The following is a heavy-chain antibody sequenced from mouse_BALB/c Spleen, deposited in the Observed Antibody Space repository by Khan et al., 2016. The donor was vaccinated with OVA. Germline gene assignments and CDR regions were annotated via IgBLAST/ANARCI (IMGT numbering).Heavy chain of an antibody. J-gene: IGHJ2*01. Sequence: EVQLQQSGPGLVKPSQSLSLTCTVTGYSITSGYAWNWIRQFPGNKLEWMGYISYSGGTSYNPSLKSRISITRDTSKNQFFPQLNSLTTEDTATYYCARGNYYGYYFDYWGQGTTLTVSS. CDR3: ARGNYYGYYFDY. V-gene: IGHV3-2*02. D-gene: IGHD1-1*01. CDR2: ISYSGGT. CDR1: GYSITSGYA.